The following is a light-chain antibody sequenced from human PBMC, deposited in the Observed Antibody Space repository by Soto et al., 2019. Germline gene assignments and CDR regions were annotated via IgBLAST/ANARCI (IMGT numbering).Light chain of an antibody. J-gene: IGKJ1*01. V-gene: IGKV3-20*01. CDR2: GAS. Sequence: ESVLTQSPGTLSLSPGEKATLSCRASQSVSSSYLAWYQQKPGQAPRLLIYGASSRATGIPDRFSGSGSGTDFTLTVSRLEPEDFAVYYCQQFGSSSWTFGQG. CDR1: QSVSSSY. CDR3: QQFGSSSWT.